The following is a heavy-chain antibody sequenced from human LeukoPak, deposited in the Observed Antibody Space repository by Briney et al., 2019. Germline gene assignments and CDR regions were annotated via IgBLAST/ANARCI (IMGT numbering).Heavy chain of an antibody. Sequence: GGSLRLSCAASGFTFSSYSMNWVRQAPGKGLEWVSSISSSSSYIYYADSVKDRFTISRDNAKNSLYLQMNSLRAEDTAVYYCASFASPSLPWGQGTLVTVSS. J-gene: IGHJ5*02. V-gene: IGHV3-21*01. CDR2: ISSSSSYI. D-gene: IGHD2-21*01. CDR3: ASFASPSLP. CDR1: GFTFSSYS.